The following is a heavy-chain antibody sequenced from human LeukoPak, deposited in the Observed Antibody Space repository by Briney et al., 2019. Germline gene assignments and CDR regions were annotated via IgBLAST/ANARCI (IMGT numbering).Heavy chain of an antibody. CDR2: ITESGGST. Sequence: LSGGSLRLSCAASRFTFSSYAMSWVRQAPGKGLEWVSGITESGGSTYYADSVKGRFTISRDDSKDTLYLQMNSLRAEDTAIYYCARDQSGGNTRPGWLDAWGQGTLATVSS. V-gene: IGHV3-23*01. D-gene: IGHD4-23*01. CDR3: ARDQSGGNTRPGWLDA. CDR1: RFTFSSYA. J-gene: IGHJ5*02.